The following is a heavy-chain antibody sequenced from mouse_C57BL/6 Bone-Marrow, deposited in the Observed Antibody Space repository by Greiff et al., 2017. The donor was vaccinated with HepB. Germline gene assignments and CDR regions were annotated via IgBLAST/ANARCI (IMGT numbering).Heavy chain of an antibody. CDR2: INPNNGGT. CDR3: ARGVGYFFDY. CDR1: GYTLTDYY. Sequence: VQLQQSGPELVKPGASVKISCKASGYTLTDYYMNWVKQSHGKSLEWIGDINPNNGGTSYNQKFKGKATLTVDKSSSTAYMELRSLTSEDSAVYYCARGVGYFFDYWGQGTTLTVSS. V-gene: IGHV1-26*01. J-gene: IGHJ2*01. D-gene: IGHD2-2*01.